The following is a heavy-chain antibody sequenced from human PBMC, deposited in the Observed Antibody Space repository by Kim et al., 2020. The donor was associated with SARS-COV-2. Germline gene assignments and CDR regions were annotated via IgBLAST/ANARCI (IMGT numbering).Heavy chain of an antibody. V-gene: IGHV4-34*01. J-gene: IGHJ4*02. D-gene: IGHD3-22*01. Sequence: SETLSLTCAVYGGSFSGYYWSWIRQPPGKGLEWIGEINHSGSTNYNPSLKSRVTISVDTSKNQFSLKLSSVTAADTAVYYCARVGSSGCLRYWGQGTLVTVSS. CDR2: INHSGST. CDR1: GGSFSGYY. CDR3: ARVGSSGCLRY.